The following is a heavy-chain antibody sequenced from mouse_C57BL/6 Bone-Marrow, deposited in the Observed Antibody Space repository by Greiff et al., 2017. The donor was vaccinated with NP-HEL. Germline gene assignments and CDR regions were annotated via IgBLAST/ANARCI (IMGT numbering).Heavy chain of an antibody. CDR2: IHPNSGST. V-gene: IGHV1-64*01. Sequence: VQLQQPGAELVKPGASVKLSCKASGYTFTSYWMHWVKQRPGQGLEWIGMIHPNSGSTNYNEKFKSKATLTVDKSSSTAYMQLSSLTSEDSAVYYCARIWYGSSYGAYWGQGTRVTVSA. D-gene: IGHD1-1*01. J-gene: IGHJ3*01. CDR1: GYTFTSYW. CDR3: ARIWYGSSYGAY.